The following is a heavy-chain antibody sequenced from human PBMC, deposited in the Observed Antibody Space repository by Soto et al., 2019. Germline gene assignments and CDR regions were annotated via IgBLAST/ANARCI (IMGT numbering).Heavy chain of an antibody. CDR3: ARQVPGHYGSGSYFDY. D-gene: IGHD3-10*01. V-gene: IGHV4-59*08. CDR1: GGSISSYY. J-gene: IGHJ4*02. CDR2: IYYSGST. Sequence: QVQLQESGPGLVKPSETLSLTCTVSGGSISSYYWSWIRQPPGKGLEWIGYIYYSGSTNYNPSLKSRVTISVDTSKNQFALKLSSVTAPDTAVYYCARQVPGHYGSGSYFDYWGQGTLVTVSS.